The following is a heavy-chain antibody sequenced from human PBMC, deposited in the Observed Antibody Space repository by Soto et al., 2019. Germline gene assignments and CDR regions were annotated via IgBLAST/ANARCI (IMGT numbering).Heavy chain of an antibody. CDR2: IFDSGTT. V-gene: IGHV4-30-4*01. J-gene: IGHJ4*02. Sequence: QVQLQESGPGLVKPSQTLSLTCTVSGGSFTSDYSCWSWIRQPPGEGLEWIGHIFDSGTTYTNPSLRGQVSISLDTSKNHFSLTLSSVTAADTAVYYCARGPAGDKVHYWGQGALVTVSS. CDR3: ARGPAGDKVHY. CDR1: GGSFTSDYSC. D-gene: IGHD7-27*01.